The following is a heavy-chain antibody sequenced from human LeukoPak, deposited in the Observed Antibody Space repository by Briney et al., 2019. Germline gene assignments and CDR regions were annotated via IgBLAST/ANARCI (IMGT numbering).Heavy chain of an antibody. J-gene: IGHJ4*02. V-gene: IGHV3-49*04. CDR2: IRSKAYGGTT. Sequence: PGGSLRLSCAASGFTFGDYAMSWVRQAPGKGLEWVGFIRSKAYGGTTEYAASVKGRFTISRDDSKSIAYLQMNSLKTEDTAVYYCTRDSVGGRVDYWGQETLLTVSS. CDR3: TRDSVGGRVDY. CDR1: GFTFGDYA. D-gene: IGHD3-10*01.